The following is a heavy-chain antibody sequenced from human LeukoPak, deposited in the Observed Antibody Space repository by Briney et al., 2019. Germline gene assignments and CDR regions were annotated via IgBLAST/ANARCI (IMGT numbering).Heavy chain of an antibody. D-gene: IGHD6-6*01. J-gene: IGHJ6*02. CDR3: ARSAARLRYYYAMDI. V-gene: IGHV3-53*04. CDR1: GFSGSNTY. CDR2: IYSGDSGVST. Sequence: PGGSLRLSCAASGFSGSNTYMSWVRQAPGKGLEWVSVIYSGDSGVSTYYADSVKGRFTISRHNSKNTLYLQMSSLRAEDTAVYFCARSAARLRYYYAMDIWGQGTTVTVCS.